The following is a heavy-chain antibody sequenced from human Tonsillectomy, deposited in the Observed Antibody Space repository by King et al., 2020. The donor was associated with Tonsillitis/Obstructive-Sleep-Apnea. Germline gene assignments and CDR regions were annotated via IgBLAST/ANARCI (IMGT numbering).Heavy chain of an antibody. V-gene: IGHV3-15*01. CDR3: TTDRSRGHYSYYYMDV. D-gene: IGHD2-2*01. J-gene: IGHJ6*03. CDR2: IKSKTDGETT. Sequence: QLVESGGGFVKPGGSLRLSCAASGFTFSNAWMSWVRQAPGKGLEWVGRIKSKTDGETTDYAAPVKGRFTISRDDSKNTLYLQMNSLKTEDTAVFYCTTDRSRGHYSYYYMDVWGQGTTVTVSS. CDR1: GFTFSNAW.